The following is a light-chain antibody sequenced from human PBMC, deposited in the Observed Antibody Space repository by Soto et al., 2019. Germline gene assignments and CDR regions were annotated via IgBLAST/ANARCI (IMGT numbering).Light chain of an antibody. CDR3: SSYTSSGTHVL. CDR2: GVS. Sequence: QSALTQPASVSGSPGQSITISCAGTSSDVGGYDYVSWYQQHPGKAPKLMIYGVSNRPSGVSNRFSGSKSGNTASLTISGLQAEDEADYYCSSYTSSGTHVLFGGATKLTVL. J-gene: IGLJ2*01. V-gene: IGLV2-14*01. CDR1: SSDVGGYDY.